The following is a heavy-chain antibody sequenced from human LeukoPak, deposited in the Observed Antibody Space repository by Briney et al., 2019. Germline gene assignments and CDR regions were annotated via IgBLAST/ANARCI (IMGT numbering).Heavy chain of an antibody. V-gene: IGHV3-21*01. CDR1: GFTFSSYS. D-gene: IGHD4-17*01. J-gene: IGHJ4*02. Sequence: GGSLRLSCAASGFTFSSYSMNWVRQAPGKGPEWVSSISSSSSYIYYADSVKGRFTISRDNAKNSLYLQMNSLRAEDTAVYYCARVPSHDYGEWGQGTLVTVSS. CDR2: ISSSSSYI. CDR3: ARVPSHDYGE.